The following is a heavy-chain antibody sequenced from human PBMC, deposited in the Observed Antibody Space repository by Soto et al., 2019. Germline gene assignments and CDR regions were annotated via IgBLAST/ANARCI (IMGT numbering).Heavy chain of an antibody. CDR1: GFTFSSYA. CDR3: ARDGAAAYSYGEAPLDY. D-gene: IGHD5-18*01. J-gene: IGHJ4*02. CDR2: ISYDGSNK. V-gene: IGHV3-30-3*01. Sequence: QVQLVESGGGVVQPGRSLRLSCAASGFTFSSYAMHWVRQAPGKGLEWVAVISYDGSNKYYADSVKGRFTISRDNSKNTLYLQMNRLRAEDTAVYYCARDGAAAYSYGEAPLDYWGQGTLVTVSS.